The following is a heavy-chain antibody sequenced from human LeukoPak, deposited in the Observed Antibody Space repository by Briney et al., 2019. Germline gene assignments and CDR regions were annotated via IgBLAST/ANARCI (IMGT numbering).Heavy chain of an antibody. J-gene: IGHJ4*02. D-gene: IGHD2-21*01. CDR3: IRDEALWRLDY. V-gene: IGHV3-74*03. Sequence: GGSLRLSCAASGFTFRNHWMHWVRQAPGKGLVWVSRIDEGGSNAMYADSVKGRFSISRDNAKNTVNLQMNHLRAEDTGVYYCIRDEALWRLDYWGQGTLVTVSS. CDR2: IDEGGSNA. CDR1: GFTFRNHW.